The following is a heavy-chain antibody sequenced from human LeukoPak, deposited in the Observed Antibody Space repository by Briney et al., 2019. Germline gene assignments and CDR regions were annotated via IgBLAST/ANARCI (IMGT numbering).Heavy chain of an antibody. J-gene: IGHJ4*02. CDR3: ARARYSYGTVDY. Sequence: GGSLRLSCAASGFTFSSYSMNCVRQAPGKGLEWVSSISSSSSYIYYADSVKGRFTISRDNAKNSLYLQMNSLRAEDTAVYYCARARYSYGTVDYWGQGTLVTVSS. CDR1: GFTFSSYS. D-gene: IGHD5-18*01. CDR2: ISSSSSYI. V-gene: IGHV3-21*01.